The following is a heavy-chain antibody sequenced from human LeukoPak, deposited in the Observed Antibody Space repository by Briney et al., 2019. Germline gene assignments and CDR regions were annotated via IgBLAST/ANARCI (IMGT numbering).Heavy chain of an antibody. V-gene: IGHV4-34*01. J-gene: IGHJ6*02. Sequence: PSETLSLTCAVYGGSFSGYYWSWIRQPPGKGLEWIGEINHSGSTNYNPSLKSRVTISVDTSKNQFSLKLSSVTAADTAVYYCARDKWGRQQRNCGMDVWGQGTTVTVSS. CDR2: INHSGST. CDR3: ARDKWGRQQRNCGMDV. CDR1: GGSFSGYY. D-gene: IGHD6-13*01.